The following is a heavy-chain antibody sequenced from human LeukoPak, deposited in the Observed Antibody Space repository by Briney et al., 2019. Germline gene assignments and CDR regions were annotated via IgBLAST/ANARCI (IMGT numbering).Heavy chain of an antibody. CDR2: IRGSGDDST. V-gene: IGHV3-23*01. CDR3: ANRVGLRYYYFDY. J-gene: IGHJ4*02. CDR1: GFA. Sequence: GGSLRLSCTASGFAMSWVRQAPGKGLEWVASIRGSGDDSTYYADSVKGRFTISRDHFKNTLYLQMDSLRAEDSAVYYCANRVGLRYYYFDYWGQGTLVTVSS. D-gene: IGHD4-17*01.